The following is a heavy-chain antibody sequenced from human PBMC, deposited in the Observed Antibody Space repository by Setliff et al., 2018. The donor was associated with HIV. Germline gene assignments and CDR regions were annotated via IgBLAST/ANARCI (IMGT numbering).Heavy chain of an antibody. J-gene: IGHJ4*02. CDR1: GYTITTYY. CDR2: INPNNGDT. V-gene: IGHV1-2*06. D-gene: IGHD1-26*01. Sequence: GASVKVSCKASGYTITTYYIHWVRQAPGQGLEWMGRINPNNGDTDYAPKFQGRVTMTRATSISTAYMELTSLTSDDTAVYYCARTRGSYQGRVLDYWGQGTLVTVSS. CDR3: ARTRGSYQGRVLDY.